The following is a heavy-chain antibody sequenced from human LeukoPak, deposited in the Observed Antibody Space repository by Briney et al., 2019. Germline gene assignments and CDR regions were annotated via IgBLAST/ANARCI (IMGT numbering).Heavy chain of an antibody. J-gene: IGHJ4*02. CDR1: EFTFSSYA. D-gene: IGHD3-9*01. CDR2: ITCDGSNK. V-gene: IGHV3-30*04. Sequence: GRSLRLSCAASEFTFSSYAMNWVRQAPDKGLEWVAPITCDGSNKEYADSVKGRFTISRDNSKNSLYLQMNSLRGEDTAVYYCARELDYDILAGPPDFWGQGTMVTVS. CDR3: ARELDYDILAGPPDF.